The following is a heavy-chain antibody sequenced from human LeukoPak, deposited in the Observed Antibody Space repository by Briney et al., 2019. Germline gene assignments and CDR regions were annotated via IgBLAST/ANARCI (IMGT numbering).Heavy chain of an antibody. Sequence: GGSLRLSCAASGFILSNYGMHWVRQTPGKGLEWVALLRFDEFYADSVKGRFIISRDISKSTVYLQMKRLTVEDTAMYYCAREQYSYYMDVWGKGTTVTVSS. CDR1: GFILSNYG. V-gene: IGHV3-30*02. J-gene: IGHJ6*03. CDR3: AREQYSYYMDV. CDR2: LRFDE. D-gene: IGHD3-16*01.